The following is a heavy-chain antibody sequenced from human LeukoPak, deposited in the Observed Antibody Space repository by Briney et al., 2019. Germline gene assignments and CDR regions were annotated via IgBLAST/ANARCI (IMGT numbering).Heavy chain of an antibody. V-gene: IGHV4-39*02. D-gene: IGHD3-16*01. CDR1: GGSISSSSYY. CDR3: ARDTRGARDNYFDY. J-gene: IGHJ4*02. CDR2: IYYSGSP. Sequence: SETLSLTCTVSGGSISSSSYYWGWIRQPPGKGLEWIGSIYYSGSPYYNPSLKSRVTISVDTSKNQFSLKLSSVTAADTAVYYCARDTRGARDNYFDYWGQGTLVTVSS.